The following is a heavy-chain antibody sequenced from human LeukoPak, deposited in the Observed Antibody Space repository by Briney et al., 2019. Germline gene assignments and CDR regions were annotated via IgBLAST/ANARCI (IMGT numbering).Heavy chain of an antibody. V-gene: IGHV4-38-2*01. CDR1: GGPFSRYY. Sequence: SETLSLTCAVYGGPFSRYYWGWIPQPPGKGREGMGSIYHSGSTYYNPSLKSRVTISLDTSKNQSSLKLSSLTAADTAVYYCAVFHYYDSSGSYYIVVRGKASTLPVSS. CDR3: AVFHYYDSSGSYYIVV. CDR2: IYHSGST. D-gene: IGHD3-22*01. J-gene: IGHJ6*03.